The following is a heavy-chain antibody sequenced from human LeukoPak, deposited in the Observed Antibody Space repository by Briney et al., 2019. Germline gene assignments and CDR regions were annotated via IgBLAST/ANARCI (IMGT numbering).Heavy chain of an antibody. J-gene: IGHJ3*02. CDR3: ARDISSGYSDAFDI. Sequence: ASVKVSCKASGYTFTSYYIHWVRQAPGQGLEWMGIIYPGGGSTSYAQKFQGRVTMTRDMSTSTVYMELSSLRSEDTAVYYCARDISSGYSDAFDIWGQGTMVTVSS. CDR1: GYTFTSYY. D-gene: IGHD3-22*01. CDR2: IYPGGGST. V-gene: IGHV1-46*01.